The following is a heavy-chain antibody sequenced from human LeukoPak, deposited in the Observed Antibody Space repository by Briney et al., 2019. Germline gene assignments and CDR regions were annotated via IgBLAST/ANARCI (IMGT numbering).Heavy chain of an antibody. Sequence: PGGSLRLSCAVSGLTFSNFKMNWVRQAPGKGLEWVSYISDSGRTTFYADSVKGRFTTSRDNAKNSLYLQVNSLRAEDTAVYYCARVGSIAAAGTPDYWGQGTLVTVSS. CDR3: ARVGSIAAAGTPDY. J-gene: IGHJ4*02. V-gene: IGHV3-48*03. CDR2: ISDSGRTT. D-gene: IGHD6-13*01. CDR1: GLTFSNFK.